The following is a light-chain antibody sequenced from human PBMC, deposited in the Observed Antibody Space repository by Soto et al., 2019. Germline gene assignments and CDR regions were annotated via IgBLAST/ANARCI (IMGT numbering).Light chain of an antibody. CDR1: QGIITY. Sequence: DIQMTQSPSSVSASVGDRVTITCRASQGIITYLAWYQQKPGKAPNLLIYTASSLQSGVPSKFSGSGSGRDFTLTISSLQPEDVATYYCQQSNSVPLTFGGGTKVEIK. V-gene: IGKV1-12*01. CDR2: TAS. CDR3: QQSNSVPLT. J-gene: IGKJ4*01.